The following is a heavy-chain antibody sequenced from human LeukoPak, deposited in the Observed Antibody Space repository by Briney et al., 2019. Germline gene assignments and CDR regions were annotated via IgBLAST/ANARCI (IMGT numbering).Heavy chain of an antibody. CDR3: AKDQTVQISSS. Sequence: GGSLRLSCAASGFTFSSYSINWVRQAPGKGLEWVSAISGSGGSTYYADSVKGRFTISRDNSKNTLYLQMNSLRAEDTAVYYCAKDQTVQISSSWGQGTLVTVSS. CDR2: ISGSGGST. D-gene: IGHD6-13*01. V-gene: IGHV3-23*01. CDR1: GFTFSSYS. J-gene: IGHJ4*02.